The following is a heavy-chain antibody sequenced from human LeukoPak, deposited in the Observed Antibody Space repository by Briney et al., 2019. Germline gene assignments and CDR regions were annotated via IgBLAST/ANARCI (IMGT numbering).Heavy chain of an antibody. J-gene: IGHJ4*01. CDR2: IYSSGST. Sequence: PSETLLLTCNVSGGSISGNYWSWIRQPAGKGLEWIGHIYSSGSTKFNPSLKSRVSMSVLMSKNQFSLRLNSVTAADTAVYYCARDWSVAGPPDHFDYRGHGTLVTVSS. CDR3: ARDWSVAGPPDHFDY. D-gene: IGHD6-19*01. CDR1: GGSISGNY. V-gene: IGHV4-4*07.